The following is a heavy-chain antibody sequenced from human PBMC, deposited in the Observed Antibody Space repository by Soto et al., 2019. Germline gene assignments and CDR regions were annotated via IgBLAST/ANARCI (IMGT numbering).Heavy chain of an antibody. V-gene: IGHV3-23*01. CDR2: ISGSGGST. CDR3: AKMSGSGRYYFDY. D-gene: IGHD6-19*01. Sequence: LRLSCAASGFTCSSYAMSWVRQAPGKGLEWVSAISGSGGSTYYADSVKGRFTISRDNSKNTLYLQMNSLRAEDTAVYYCAKMSGSGRYYFDYWGQGTLVTVSS. CDR1: GFTCSSYA. J-gene: IGHJ4*02.